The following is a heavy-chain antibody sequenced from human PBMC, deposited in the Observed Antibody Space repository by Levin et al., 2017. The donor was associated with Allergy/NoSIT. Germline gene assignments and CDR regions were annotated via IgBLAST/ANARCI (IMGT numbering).Heavy chain of an antibody. CDR1: GDSFTKYF. CDR2: IYTSGHN. Sequence: PSETLSLTCNVSGDSFTKYFWTWIRQPAGKGLEWIGRIYTSGHNNYNPSLNSRVTMSIDTSKKQFSLKLTYVTAADTAVYYCARTPEVASGYYFDSWGQGTLVTVSS. V-gene: IGHV4-4*07. J-gene: IGHJ4*02. D-gene: IGHD3-9*01. CDR3: ARTPEVASGYYFDS.